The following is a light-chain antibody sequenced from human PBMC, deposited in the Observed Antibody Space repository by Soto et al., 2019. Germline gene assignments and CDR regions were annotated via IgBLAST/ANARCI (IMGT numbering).Light chain of an antibody. V-gene: IGLV2-14*01. Sequence: QSVLTQPASVSGSPGQSITISCTGTSSDVGGYNYVSWYQQQSGKAPKLMIHEVSNRPSGVSNRFSGSKSGNTASQTISGLQAEDEADYYCSSYTSSRAYVFGIGTKVTVL. CDR1: SSDVGGYNY. CDR2: EVS. CDR3: SSYTSSRAYV. J-gene: IGLJ1*01.